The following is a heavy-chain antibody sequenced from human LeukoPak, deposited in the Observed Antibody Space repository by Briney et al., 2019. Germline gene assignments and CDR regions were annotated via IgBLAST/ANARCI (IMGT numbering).Heavy chain of an antibody. Sequence: GGSLRLSCAASGFTFSSYAMSWVRQAPGKGLEWVSVISGSGGSTYYADSVKGRFTISRDNFKNTLYLKVSSLRAEDTAVYYCAKDRDTEQPLLLSYFDYWGQGTLVTVSS. D-gene: IGHD2/OR15-2a*01. CDR1: GFTFSSYA. J-gene: IGHJ4*02. CDR2: ISGSGGST. V-gene: IGHV3-23*01. CDR3: AKDRDTEQPLLLSYFDY.